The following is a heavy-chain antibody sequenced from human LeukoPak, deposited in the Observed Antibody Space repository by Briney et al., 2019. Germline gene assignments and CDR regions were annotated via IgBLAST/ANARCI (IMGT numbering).Heavy chain of an antibody. Sequence: GGSLRLSCAASGFTFSSYGMHWVRQAPGKGLEWVAVIWYDGSNKYYADSVKGRFTISRDNSKKTLYLQMNSLRAEDTAVYYCARDLQHYYGSGSYFDYWGQGTLVTVSS. CDR3: ARDLQHYYGSGSYFDY. D-gene: IGHD3-10*01. CDR1: GFTFSSYG. CDR2: IWYDGSNK. J-gene: IGHJ4*02. V-gene: IGHV3-33*01.